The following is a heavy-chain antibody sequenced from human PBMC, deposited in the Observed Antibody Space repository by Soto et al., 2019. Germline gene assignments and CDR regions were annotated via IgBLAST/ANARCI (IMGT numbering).Heavy chain of an antibody. J-gene: IGHJ4*02. CDR1: GFTVSSNY. D-gene: IGHD6-19*01. CDR2: IYSGGST. V-gene: IGHV3-53*04. CDR3: AIIKAGSRGWFNFDY. Sequence: GGSLRLSCAASGFTVSSNYMSWVRQAPGKGLEWVSVIYSGGSTYYADSVKGRFTISRHNSKNTLYLQMNSLRAEDTAVYYCAIIKAGSRGWFNFDYWGQGTLVTVSS.